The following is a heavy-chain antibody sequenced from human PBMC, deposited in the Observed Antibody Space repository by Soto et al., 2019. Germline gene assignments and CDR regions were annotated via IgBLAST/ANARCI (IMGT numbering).Heavy chain of an antibody. Sequence: PGGSLRLCCAASGFTFSGYSMNWVRQAPGKGLEWVSYISSSSSTIYYADSVKGRFTISRDNAKNSLYLQMNSLRDEDTAVYYCARDTMVRGVIERPLSMDVWGQGTTVTVSS. J-gene: IGHJ6*01. V-gene: IGHV3-48*02. CDR2: ISSSSSTI. CDR1: GFTFSGYS. CDR3: ARDTMVRGVIERPLSMDV. D-gene: IGHD3-10*01.